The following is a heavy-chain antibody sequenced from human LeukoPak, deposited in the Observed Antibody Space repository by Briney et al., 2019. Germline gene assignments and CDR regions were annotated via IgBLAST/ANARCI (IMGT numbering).Heavy chain of an antibody. V-gene: IGHV4-59*08. CDR3: ARQYYYGSGRVGDWFDP. J-gene: IGHJ5*02. Sequence: PSETLSLTCTVSGGSISSYYWSWIRQPPGKGLEWIGYIYYSGSTNYNPSLKSRVTISVDTSKNQFSLKLSSVTAADTAMYYCARQYYYGSGRVGDWFDPWGQGTLVTVSS. CDR1: GGSISSYY. CDR2: IYYSGST. D-gene: IGHD3-10*01.